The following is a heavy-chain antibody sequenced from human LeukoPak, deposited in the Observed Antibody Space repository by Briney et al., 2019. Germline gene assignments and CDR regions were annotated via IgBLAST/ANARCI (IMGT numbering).Heavy chain of an antibody. CDR3: ARQALWFFDH. CDR2: ISYGGST. CDR1: GSSISSNSNY. V-gene: IGHV4-39*01. D-gene: IGHD2-21*01. J-gene: IGHJ4*02. Sequence: SKTLSLTCTVSGSSISSNSNYWAWIRQPPGRGLEWIGSISYGGSTYYSPSLESRVTISVDTSKNQFSLRLSSVTAADTAVYYCARQALWFFDHWGQGTLVTVSS.